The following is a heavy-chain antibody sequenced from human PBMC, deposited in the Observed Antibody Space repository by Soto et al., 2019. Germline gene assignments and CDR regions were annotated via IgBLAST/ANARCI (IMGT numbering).Heavy chain of an antibody. CDR1: GGTFSSYA. J-gene: IGHJ4*02. Sequence: SVKVSYKASGGTFSSYAISWVRQAPGSGLEWLGGIIPIFGTANHAQKFQGRVTITADESTSTAYMELSSLRSEDTAVYYCARNRDYYDSSGYSPYYFDYWGQGTLVTVSS. D-gene: IGHD3-22*01. CDR3: ARNRDYYDSSGYSPYYFDY. CDR2: IIPIFGTA. V-gene: IGHV1-69*13.